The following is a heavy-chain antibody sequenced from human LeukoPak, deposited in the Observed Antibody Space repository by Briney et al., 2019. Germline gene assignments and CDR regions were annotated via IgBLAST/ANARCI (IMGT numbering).Heavy chain of an antibody. J-gene: IGHJ4*02. D-gene: IGHD1-26*01. CDR2: INAGNGNT. CDR3: ARGSGWELLRGFDY. CDR1: GYTFTSYA. Sequence: ASVKVSCKASGYTFTSYAMHWVRQAPGQRLEWMGWINAGNGNTKYSQKFQGRVTITRDTSASTAYMELNSLRSEDTAVYYCARGSGWELLRGFDYWGQGTLVTVSS. V-gene: IGHV1-3*01.